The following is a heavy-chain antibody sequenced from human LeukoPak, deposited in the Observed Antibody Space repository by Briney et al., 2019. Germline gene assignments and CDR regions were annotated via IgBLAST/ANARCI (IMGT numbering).Heavy chain of an antibody. CDR3: ARDLGRGFDP. Sequence: GGSLRLSCAASGFTFSSYAMSWVRQAPGKGLEWVSAISGSGGGTYYADSVKGRFTISRDNAKNSLYLQMNSLRVEDTAVYYCARDLGRGFDPRGQGTLVTVSS. V-gene: IGHV3-23*01. CDR1: GFTFSSYA. CDR2: ISGSGGGT. J-gene: IGHJ5*02. D-gene: IGHD1-14*01.